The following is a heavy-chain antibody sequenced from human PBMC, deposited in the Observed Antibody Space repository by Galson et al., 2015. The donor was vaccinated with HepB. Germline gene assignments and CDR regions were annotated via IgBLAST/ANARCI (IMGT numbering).Heavy chain of an antibody. J-gene: IGHJ4*02. Sequence: SLRLSCAASGFTFSSYAMSWVRQAPGKGLEWVSAISGSGGSTYYADSVKGRFTISRDNSKNTLYLQMNSLRAEDTAVYYCAKDYCSSTSCYVFDYWGQGTLVTVSS. CDR3: AKDYCSSTSCYVFDY. CDR2: ISGSGGST. V-gene: IGHV3-23*01. D-gene: IGHD2-2*01. CDR1: GFTFSSYA.